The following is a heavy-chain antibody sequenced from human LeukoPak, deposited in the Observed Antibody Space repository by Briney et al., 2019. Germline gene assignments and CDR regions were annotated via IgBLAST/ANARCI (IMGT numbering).Heavy chain of an antibody. Sequence: GGSLRLSCAASGFTFSSYGMNWVRQAPGKGLEWVSSISSSSSYIYYADSVKGRFTISRDNAKNSLYLRMNSLRAEDTAVYYCARYTTAGYSSGWYGPSFDYWGQGTLVTVSS. V-gene: IGHV3-21*01. CDR3: ARYTTAGYSSGWYGPSFDY. CDR1: GFTFSSYG. J-gene: IGHJ4*02. D-gene: IGHD6-19*01. CDR2: ISSSSSYI.